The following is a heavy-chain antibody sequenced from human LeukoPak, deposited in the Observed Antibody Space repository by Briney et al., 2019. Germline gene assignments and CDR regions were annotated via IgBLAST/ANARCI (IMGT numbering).Heavy chain of an antibody. CDR2: IYYSGST. V-gene: IGHV4-59*08. J-gene: IGHJ4*02. CDR1: GGSISSYY. D-gene: IGHD1-26*01. CDR3: ARGRAPGGSYSFDY. Sequence: SETLSLTCTVSGGSISSYYWSWIRQPPGKGLEWIGYIYYSGSTNYNPSLKSRVTISVDTSKNQFSLKLSSVTAADTAVYYCARGRAPGGSYSFDYWGQGTLVTVSS.